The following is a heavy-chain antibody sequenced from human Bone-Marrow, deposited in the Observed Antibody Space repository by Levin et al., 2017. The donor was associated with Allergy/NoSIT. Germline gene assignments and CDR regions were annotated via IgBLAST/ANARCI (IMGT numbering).Heavy chain of an antibody. V-gene: IGHV3-48*03. CDR3: ARDPGYITPSGLQYYYLDG. D-gene: IGHD5-18*01. Sequence: GESLKISCTASGFSLSSYVMNWVRQAPGKGLEWLSYISYSGDTIYYADSVKGRFTISRDNARNSLSLQMNSLRAEDTAVYYCARDPGYITPSGLQYYYLDGWGKGTTVTVSS. J-gene: IGHJ6*03. CDR2: ISYSGDTI. CDR1: GFSLSSYV.